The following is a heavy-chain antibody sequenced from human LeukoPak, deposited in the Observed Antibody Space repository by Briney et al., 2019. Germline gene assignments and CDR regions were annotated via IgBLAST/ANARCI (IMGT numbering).Heavy chain of an antibody. CDR1: GFTFSSFA. Sequence: PGGSLRLSCAASGFTFSSFAMNWVRQAPGKGLEWVSTISGSGGSTYYADSAKGRFTISRDNSKNTLYLQMNSLRAEDTAVYYCAKDIDSSGYYSYVTTAEYFQHWGQGTLVTVSS. J-gene: IGHJ1*01. CDR2: ISGSGGST. D-gene: IGHD3-22*01. V-gene: IGHV3-23*01. CDR3: AKDIDSSGYYSYVTTAEYFQH.